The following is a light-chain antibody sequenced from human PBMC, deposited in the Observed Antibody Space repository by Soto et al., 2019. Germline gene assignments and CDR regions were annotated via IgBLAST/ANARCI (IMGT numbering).Light chain of an antibody. CDR1: QSVSSSY. CDR3: QQYGSSRT. CDR2: GAS. Sequence: EIVLTQSPGTLSLSPGERATLSCRASQSVSSSYLAWYQQKPGQAPRLLIYGASSRATGTSDRFSGSGSGTDFTLTISRLEPEDFAVYYCQQYGSSRTFGQGTKVEIK. V-gene: IGKV3-20*01. J-gene: IGKJ1*01.